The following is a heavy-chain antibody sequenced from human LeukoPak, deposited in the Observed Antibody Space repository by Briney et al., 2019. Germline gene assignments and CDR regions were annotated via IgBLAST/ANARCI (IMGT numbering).Heavy chain of an antibody. Sequence: SETLSLTCTVSGGSISSGDYYWSWVRQHPGKGLEWIWYIYYSGNTYYNPSLKSRVTISVDTSKNQFSLKLSSVTAADTAVYFCAREGYAAVAGHDAFDIWGQGTMVTVSS. V-gene: IGHV4-31*03. CDR2: IYYSGNT. J-gene: IGHJ3*02. D-gene: IGHD6-19*01. CDR3: AREGYAAVAGHDAFDI. CDR1: GGSISSGDYY.